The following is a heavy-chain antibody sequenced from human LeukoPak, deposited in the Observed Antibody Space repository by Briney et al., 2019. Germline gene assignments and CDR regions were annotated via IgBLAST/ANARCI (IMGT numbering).Heavy chain of an antibody. Sequence: SETLSLTCVVSGGSFSAHYWSWIRQPPGMGLEWIGEINHSGSTNYNPSLKSRVTMSVDTSKNHFSLKLSSVNAADTAVYYCARYFTFDSSGYYYTFDYWGQGTLVTVSS. CDR3: ARYFTFDSSGYYYTFDY. CDR2: INHSGST. D-gene: IGHD3-22*01. J-gene: IGHJ4*02. V-gene: IGHV4-34*01. CDR1: GGSFSAHY.